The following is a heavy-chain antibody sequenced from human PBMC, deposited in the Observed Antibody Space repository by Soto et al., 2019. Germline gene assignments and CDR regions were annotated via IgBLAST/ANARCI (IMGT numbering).Heavy chain of an antibody. CDR1: GGSFSGYY. V-gene: IGHV4-34*01. CDR2: VNHSGTT. J-gene: IGHJ4*02. CDR3: ARGIGYCSSINCYSSRRLRFDS. Sequence: QVQLQQWGAGLLKPSETLSLTCAVYGGSFSGYYWTWIRQSPEKGLEWIGEVNHSGTTYYNPSLKTRVTISVHTPENQFSLKMSSVTAADTAVYYCARGIGYCSSINCYSSRRLRFDSWGQGTLVTVSS. D-gene: IGHD2-2*01.